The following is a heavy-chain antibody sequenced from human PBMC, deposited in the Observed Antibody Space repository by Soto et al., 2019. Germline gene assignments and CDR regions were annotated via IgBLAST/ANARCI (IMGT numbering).Heavy chain of an antibody. CDR1: GFTFSSYA. CDR2: ISGSGGST. Sequence: GGSLRLSCAASGFTFSSYAMSWVRQAPGKGLEWVSAISGSGGSTYYADSVKGRFTISRDNSKNTLYLQMNSLRAEDTAVYYCAKDYRGYDYIWGSYRYDFDYWGQGTLVTVS. J-gene: IGHJ4*02. D-gene: IGHD3-16*02. CDR3: AKDYRGYDYIWGSYRYDFDY. V-gene: IGHV3-23*01.